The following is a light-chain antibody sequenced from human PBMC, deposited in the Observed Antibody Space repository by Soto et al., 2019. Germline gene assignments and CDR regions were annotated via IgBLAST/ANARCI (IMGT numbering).Light chain of an antibody. CDR3: QQADSFPLT. J-gene: IGKJ5*01. Sequence: DLQMTQSPSSVSASVGGRVTITCRASQGISTWLAWYQQKPGKAPKLLIYAASSLPSGVPSRFSGRGSGTEFTLTISSLQPEDFASYYCQQADSFPLTFGPGTRLEMK. V-gene: IGKV1D-12*01. CDR2: AAS. CDR1: QGISTW.